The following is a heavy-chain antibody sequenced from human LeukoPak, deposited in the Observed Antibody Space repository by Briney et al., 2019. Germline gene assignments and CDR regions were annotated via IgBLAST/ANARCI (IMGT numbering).Heavy chain of an antibody. CDR3: ARLDSSDAFDI. D-gene: IGHD6-13*01. CDR2: IYYSGST. Sequence: SETLSLTCTVSGGSISSYYWSWIRQPPGKGLEWIGYIYYSGSTNYNPSLKSRVTISVDTSKNQFSLKLSSVTAADTAVYYCARLDSSDAFDIWGQGTMVTASS. CDR1: GGSISSYY. V-gene: IGHV4-59*08. J-gene: IGHJ3*02.